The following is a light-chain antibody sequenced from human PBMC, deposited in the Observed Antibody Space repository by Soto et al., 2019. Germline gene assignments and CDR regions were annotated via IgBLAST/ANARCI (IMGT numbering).Light chain of an antibody. J-gene: IGKJ4*01. CDR2: DAS. CDR1: QNVYNN. V-gene: IGKV3-15*01. Sequence: EVDLTQSPATLSVSPGEGATLSCKASQNVYNNLAWYQQRPGQPPRLLIYDASTRATGISARFSGSGYGTEFTLTISSLQSEDFAVYFCQQCRNWPLTFGGGTKV. CDR3: QQCRNWPLT.